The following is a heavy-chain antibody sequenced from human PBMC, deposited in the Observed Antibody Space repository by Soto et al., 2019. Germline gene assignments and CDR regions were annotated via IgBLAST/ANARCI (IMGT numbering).Heavy chain of an antibody. CDR3: AKDVRMIVGKEYFQH. D-gene: IGHD3-22*01. J-gene: IGHJ1*01. CDR1: GFTFSSYA. V-gene: IGHV3-23*01. CDR2: ISGSGGST. Sequence: PGGSLRLSCAASGFTFSSYAMSWVRQAPGKGLEWVSAISGSGGSTYYADSVKGRFTISRDSSKNTLYLQMNSLRAEDTAVYYCAKDVRMIVGKEYFQHWGQGTLVTVSS.